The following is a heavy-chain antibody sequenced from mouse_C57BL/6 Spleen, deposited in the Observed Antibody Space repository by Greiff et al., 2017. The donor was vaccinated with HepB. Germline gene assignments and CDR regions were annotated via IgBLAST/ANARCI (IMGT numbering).Heavy chain of an antibody. CDR1: GYTFTDYE. CDR3: TRYRLLYAMDY. V-gene: IGHV1-15*01. J-gene: IGHJ4*01. Sequence: QVQLQQSGAELVRPGASVTLSCKASGYTFTDYEMHWVKQTPVHGLEWIGAIDPETGGTAYNQKFKGKAILTADKCSSTAYMELRSLTSEDSAVYYCTRYRLLYAMDYWGQGTSVTVSS. CDR2: IDPETGGT. D-gene: IGHD1-2*01.